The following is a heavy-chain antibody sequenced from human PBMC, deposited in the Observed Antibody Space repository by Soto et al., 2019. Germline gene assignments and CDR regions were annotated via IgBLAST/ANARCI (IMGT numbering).Heavy chain of an antibody. Sequence: SETLSLTCTVSGGSISSGGYSWSWIRQTPGKGLEWIGYIYPTGKTYYNPSLQNRATLSIDTSQNQFSLQLTSVTAADTAVYFCARAPPGPAPRWGVWGHGTTVTVSS. V-gene: IGHV4-30-2*01. J-gene: IGHJ6*02. D-gene: IGHD3-16*01. CDR3: ARAPPGPAPRWGV. CDR1: GGSISSGGYS. CDR2: IYPTGKT.